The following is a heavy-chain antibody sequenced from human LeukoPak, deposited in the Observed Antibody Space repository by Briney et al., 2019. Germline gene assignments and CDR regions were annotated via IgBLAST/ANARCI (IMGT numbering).Heavy chain of an antibody. CDR1: GFTFSNYW. J-gene: IGHJ6*02. CDR3: ARRGVLWFGELFYYGMDV. Sequence: GGSLRLSCAASGFTFSNYWMSWVRQAPGKGLEWVANIKFDGSEKFYVDSVKGRFTISRDNAKNSLYLQMNSLRAEDTAVYYCARRGVLWFGELFYYGMDVWGQGTTVTVSS. CDR2: IKFDGSEK. D-gene: IGHD3-10*01. V-gene: IGHV3-7*03.